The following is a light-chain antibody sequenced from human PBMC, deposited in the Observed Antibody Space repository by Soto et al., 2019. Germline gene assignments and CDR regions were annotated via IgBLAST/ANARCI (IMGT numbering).Light chain of an antibody. CDR3: QQYTSYST. CDR1: QSFSSW. CDR2: DVS. V-gene: IGKV1-5*01. J-gene: IGKJ1*01. Sequence: DIQMTQSPSTVSASVGDRVTITCRASQSFSSWLAWYQQKPGEAPKLLIYDVSALQSGVPARFSGSGSGTEFTLTISGLQPDYFGTYYCQQYTSYSTFGQGTKVEI.